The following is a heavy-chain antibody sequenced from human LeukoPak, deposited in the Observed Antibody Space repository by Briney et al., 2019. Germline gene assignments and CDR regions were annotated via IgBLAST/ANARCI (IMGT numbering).Heavy chain of an antibody. CDR2: IFYSGNR. V-gene: IGHV4-59*01. CDR3: ARGETRTMIAAFDI. D-gene: IGHD3-22*01. Sequence: SETLSLTYTVSGRPLHTNYWSWIPHPPGKGLEGIGYIFYSGNRNYHPSLRSRVSISVDPSKNQFSLRLSSVTAADTATYFCARGETRTMIAAFDIWGQGTMVTVSS. CDR1: GRPLHTNY. J-gene: IGHJ3*02.